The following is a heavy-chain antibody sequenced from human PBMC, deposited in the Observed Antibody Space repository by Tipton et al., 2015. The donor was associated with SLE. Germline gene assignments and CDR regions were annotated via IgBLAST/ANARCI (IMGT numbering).Heavy chain of an antibody. V-gene: IGHV4-34*01. CDR3: ARGPWSGTSTAFDI. Sequence: TLSLTCAVYGGSFSGYYWSWIRQPPGKGLEWIGEINHSGSTNYNPSLKSRVTISVDTSKNQFSLKLSSVTAADTAVYYCARGPWSGTSTAFDIWGQGTMVTVSS. CDR1: GGSFSGYY. D-gene: IGHD1-26*01. CDR2: INHSGST. J-gene: IGHJ3*02.